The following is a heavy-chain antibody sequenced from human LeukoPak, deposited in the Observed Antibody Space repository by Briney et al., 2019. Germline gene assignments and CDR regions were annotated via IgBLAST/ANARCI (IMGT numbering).Heavy chain of an antibody. CDR1: GVSIRSYY. Sequence: TSETPSLTCTVSGVSIRSYYWNWIRQPPGKGLEWIGYISYSGSTNYNPSLKSRVTISVDTSKNQFSLKLSSVTAADTAVYYCARGRPTDFDYWGQGTLVTVSS. J-gene: IGHJ4*02. CDR3: ARGRPTDFDY. CDR2: ISYSGST. V-gene: IGHV4-59*01.